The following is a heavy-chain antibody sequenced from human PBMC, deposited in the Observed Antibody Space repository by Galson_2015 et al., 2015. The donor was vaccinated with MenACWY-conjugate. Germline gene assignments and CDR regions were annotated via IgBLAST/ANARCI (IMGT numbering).Heavy chain of an antibody. CDR1: GFTFSSYA. Sequence: SLRLSCAASGFTFSSYAMSWVRQAPGKGLEWVSAISGSGGSTNHADSVKGRFTISRDNSKNTLYLQMNSLRAEDTAVYYCAKVASGSSWGIGSWGQGTLVTVSS. V-gene: IGHV3-23*01. CDR2: ISGSGGST. D-gene: IGHD6-13*01. J-gene: IGHJ4*02. CDR3: AKVASGSSWGIGS.